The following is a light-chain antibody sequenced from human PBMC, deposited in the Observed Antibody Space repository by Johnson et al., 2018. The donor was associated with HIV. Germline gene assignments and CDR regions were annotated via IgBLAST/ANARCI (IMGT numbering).Light chain of an antibody. J-gene: IGLJ1*01. CDR1: SSNIGNNY. V-gene: IGLV1-51*02. Sequence: QSVLTQPPSVSAAPGQKVTISCSGSSSNIGNNYVSWYQQLPGTAPKLLIYENNMRPSGIPGRFSASKSGTSATLGITGLQTGDEADYYCGTWDSSLSAEVFGPGTKVTVL. CDR3: GTWDSSLSAEV. CDR2: ENN.